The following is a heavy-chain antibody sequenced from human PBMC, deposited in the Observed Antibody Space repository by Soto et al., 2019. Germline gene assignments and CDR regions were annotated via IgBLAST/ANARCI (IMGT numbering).Heavy chain of an antibody. CDR2: INHSGST. CDR3: ARGSAGIAAQKRWFDP. CDR1: GGSFSGYY. V-gene: IGHV4-34*01. J-gene: IGHJ5*02. D-gene: IGHD6-13*01. Sequence: SETLSLTCAVYGGSFSGYYWSWIRQPPGKGLEWIGEINHSGSTNYNPSLKSRVTISVDASKNQFSLKLSSVTAADTAVYYCARGSAGIAAQKRWFDPWGQGTLVTVSS.